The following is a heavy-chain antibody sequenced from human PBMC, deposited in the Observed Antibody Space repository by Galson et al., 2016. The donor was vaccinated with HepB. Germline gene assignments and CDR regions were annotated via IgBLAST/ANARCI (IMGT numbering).Heavy chain of an antibody. V-gene: IGHV4-31*03. J-gene: IGHJ3*02. CDR2: IYYSGST. CDR1: GGSISSGGYY. CDR3: ARPRGSGSYDAFHI. D-gene: IGHD3-10*01. Sequence: TLSLTCTVSGGSISSGGYYWTWIRQHPRKGLEWIGYIYYSGSTYYNPSLKSRVTISVDTSKNQFSRKLSSVTAADTAVYYCARPRGSGSYDAFHIWGQGTMVTVSS.